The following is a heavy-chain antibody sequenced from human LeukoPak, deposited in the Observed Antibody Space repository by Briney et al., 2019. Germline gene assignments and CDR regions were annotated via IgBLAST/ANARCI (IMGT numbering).Heavy chain of an antibody. J-gene: IGHJ4*02. D-gene: IGHD1-1*01. CDR3: ARAPYNWNDAGIFDY. Sequence: SETLSLTCTVSGGSISSSSYYWGWIRQPPGKGLEWIGSIYYSGSTYYNPSHKSRVTIPVDTSKNQFSLKLSSVTAADTAVYYCARAPYNWNDAGIFDYWGQGTLVTVSS. V-gene: IGHV4-39*07. CDR1: GGSISSSSYY. CDR2: IYYSGST.